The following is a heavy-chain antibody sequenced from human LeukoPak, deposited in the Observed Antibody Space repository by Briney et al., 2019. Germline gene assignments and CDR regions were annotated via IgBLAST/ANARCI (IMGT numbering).Heavy chain of an antibody. J-gene: IGHJ4*02. Sequence: PSETLSLTCAVYGGSFSGYYWSWIRQPPGKGLEWIGEINHSGSTNYNPSLKSRVTISVDTSKNQFSLKLSSVTAADTAVYYCAKGEPPLYYYDSSGYLYYFDYWGQGTLVTVSS. V-gene: IGHV4-34*01. CDR1: GGSFSGYY. CDR2: INHSGST. D-gene: IGHD3-22*01. CDR3: AKGEPPLYYYDSSGYLYYFDY.